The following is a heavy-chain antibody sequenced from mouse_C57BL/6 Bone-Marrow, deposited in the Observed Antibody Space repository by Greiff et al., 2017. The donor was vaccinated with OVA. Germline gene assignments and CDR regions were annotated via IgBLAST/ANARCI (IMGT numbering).Heavy chain of an antibody. J-gene: IGHJ4*01. CDR1: GFSLTSYG. Sequence: VKLMESGPGLVAPSQSLSITCTVSGFSLTSYGVDWVRQSPGKGLEWLGVIWGVGSTNYNSALKSRLSISKDNSKSQVFLKMNSLQTDDTAMYYCARSLYDYGSIYAMDYWGQGTSVTVSS. CDR3: ARSLYDYGSIYAMDY. V-gene: IGHV2-6*01. D-gene: IGHD1-1*01. CDR2: IWGVGST.